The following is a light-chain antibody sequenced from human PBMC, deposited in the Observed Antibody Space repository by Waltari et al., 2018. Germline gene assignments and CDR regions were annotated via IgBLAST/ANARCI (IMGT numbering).Light chain of an antibody. J-gene: IGLJ1*01. CDR3: ASYAGSNNYV. Sequence: QSALTQPPSASGSPGQSVTISCTGTSSDIGGYNLSSWYQKHPGKAPKLLIYEVTQRPSGVPDRFSGSKSGNTASLTVSGLQTEDEADYYCASYAGSNNYVFGTGTKVTVL. CDR2: EVT. CDR1: SSDIGGYNL. V-gene: IGLV2-8*01.